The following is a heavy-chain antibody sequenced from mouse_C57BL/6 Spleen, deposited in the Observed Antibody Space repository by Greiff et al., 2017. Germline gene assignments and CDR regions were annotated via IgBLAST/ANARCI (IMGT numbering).Heavy chain of an antibody. D-gene: IGHD1-1*02. CDR2: ISSGSSTL. CDR3: ARGWGTWSNAMDY. V-gene: IGHV5-17*01. CDR1: GFTFSDYG. J-gene: IGHJ4*01. Sequence: EVMLVESGGGLVKPGGSLKLSCAASGFTFSDYGMHWVRQAPEKGLEWVAYISSGSSTLYYADTVKGRFTISRDNAKNTLFLQMTSLRSEDTAMYYCARGWGTWSNAMDYWGQGTSVTVSS.